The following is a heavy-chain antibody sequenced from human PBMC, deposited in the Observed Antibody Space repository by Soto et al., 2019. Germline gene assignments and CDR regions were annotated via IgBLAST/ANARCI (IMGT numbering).Heavy chain of an antibody. CDR3: ARNVSAY. CDR1: GGSFRGYY. D-gene: IGHD3-16*02. CDR2: INHSGST. J-gene: IGHJ4*02. V-gene: IGHV4-34*01. Sequence: SETLSLTCAVYGGSFRGYYWSWIRQPPGKGLEWIGEINHSGSTNYNPSLKSRVTISVDTSKNQFSLKLSSVTAADTAVYYCARNVSAYWGQGTLVTVSS.